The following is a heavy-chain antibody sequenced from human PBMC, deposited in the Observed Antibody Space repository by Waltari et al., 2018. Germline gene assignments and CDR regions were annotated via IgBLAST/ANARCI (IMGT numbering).Heavy chain of an antibody. J-gene: IGHJ4*02. V-gene: IGHV4-4*07. D-gene: IGHD2-15*01. CDR2: VDSSGST. CDR1: GGSTTGYY. CDR3: TRELVVGIVFEY. Sequence: QVQLQESGQGLVKPSETLTLTCTVFGGSTTGYYWSWIRQPAGRRLECIGRVDSSGSTMYNPSLKSRVTMAVESKNQLSLKLSSVTAADTAVYYCTRELVVGIVFEYWGQGTLVTVSS.